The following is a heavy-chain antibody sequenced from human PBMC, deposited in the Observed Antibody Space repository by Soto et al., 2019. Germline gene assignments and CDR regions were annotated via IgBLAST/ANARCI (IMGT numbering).Heavy chain of an antibody. CDR2: MYAGGTT. Sequence: EMQLVQSGEGLVQPGGSLRLSCAASGFTVSSSYMTWVRHVPGKGLEWVSVMYAGGTTYYADSVKGRFTFFRDNSKNMMYLQMNNLRAEDTAMYYCAREFRDGSNTRLAFDPWGQGTLVTVSS. CDR1: GFTVSSSY. J-gene: IGHJ5*02. CDR3: AREFRDGSNTRLAFDP. V-gene: IGHV3-66*01. D-gene: IGHD2-15*01.